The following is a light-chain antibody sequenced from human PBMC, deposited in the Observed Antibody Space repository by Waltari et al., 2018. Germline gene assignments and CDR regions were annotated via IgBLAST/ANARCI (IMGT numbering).Light chain of an antibody. Sequence: DIQMTQSPSTLSASIGDRVSITCRASQAISRRLAWYQQKPGKAPKVVFSEAVILESGVPSRFTGSGSGTEFTLTINSLQPDDFATYYCQQYDTYATFGQGTKVQVK. V-gene: IGKV1-5*03. CDR3: QQYDTYAT. J-gene: IGKJ1*01. CDR2: EAV. CDR1: QAISRR.